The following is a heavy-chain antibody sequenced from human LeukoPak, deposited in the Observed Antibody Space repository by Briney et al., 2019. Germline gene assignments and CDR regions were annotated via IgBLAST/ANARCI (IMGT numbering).Heavy chain of an antibody. J-gene: IGHJ4*02. V-gene: IGHV4-59*01. Sequence: SETLSLTCTVSGGSISSYYWSWMRQPPGKGLEWIGYIYYSGSTNYNPSLKSRVTISVDTSKNQFSLKLSSVTAADTAVYYCARVGYYYGSGSYYMAFDYWGQGTLVTVSS. CDR3: ARVGYYYGSGSYYMAFDY. CDR1: GGSISSYY. CDR2: IYYSGST. D-gene: IGHD3-10*01.